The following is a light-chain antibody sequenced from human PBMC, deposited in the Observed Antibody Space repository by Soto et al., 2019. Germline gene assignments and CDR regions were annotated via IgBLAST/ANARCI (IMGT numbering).Light chain of an antibody. CDR2: YTS. Sequence: EIVLTQSPATLSSSPGETATLSCRASQYVGTRLAWYQHKPGQAPRLLIYYTSNRATGIPARFSGSGSGTDFTLTISSLQSEDFAVYYCQQLNYWPRITFGQGTRLEIK. V-gene: IGKV3-11*01. CDR1: QYVGTR. J-gene: IGKJ5*01. CDR3: QQLNYWPRIT.